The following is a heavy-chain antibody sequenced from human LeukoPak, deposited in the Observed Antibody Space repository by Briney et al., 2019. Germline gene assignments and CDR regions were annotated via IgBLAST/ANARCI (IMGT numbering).Heavy chain of an antibody. J-gene: IGHJ4*02. CDR1: GFNFRDHW. Sequence: GGSLRLSCAVSGFNFRDHWMDWVRQAPGKGLQWVGHIKNDGSETYYLDSLKGRFSISRDNTNNALYLQMNSLRVEDTAVYYCAKNDGWFHLAQWGQGTLVTVSS. CDR2: IKNDGSET. V-gene: IGHV3-7*03. D-gene: IGHD6-19*01. CDR3: AKNDGWFHLAQ.